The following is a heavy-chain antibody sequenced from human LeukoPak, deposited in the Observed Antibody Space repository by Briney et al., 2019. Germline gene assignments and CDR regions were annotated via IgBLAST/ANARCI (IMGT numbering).Heavy chain of an antibody. CDR3: AKVRREAAGTKDSRKNWFDP. J-gene: IGHJ5*02. CDR2: ISYDGSNK. CDR1: GFTFSSYA. V-gene: IGHV3-30*18. D-gene: IGHD6-13*01. Sequence: PGGSLRLSCAASGFTFSSYAMSWVRQAPGKGLEWVAVISYDGSNKYYADSVKGRFTISRDNSKNTLYLQMNSLRAEDTAVYYCAKVRREAAGTKDSRKNWFDPWGQGTLVTVSS.